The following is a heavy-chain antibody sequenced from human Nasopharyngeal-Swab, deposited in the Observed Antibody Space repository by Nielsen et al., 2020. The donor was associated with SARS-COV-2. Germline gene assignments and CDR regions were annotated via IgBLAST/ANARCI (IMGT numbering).Heavy chain of an antibody. Sequence: ASVKVSCKASGYTFTSYAMNWVRQAPGQGLEWTGWINTNTGNPTYAQGFTGRFVFSLDTSVSTAYLQISSLKAEDTAVYYCARVWVVPAANWFDPWGQGTLVTVSS. J-gene: IGHJ5*02. CDR1: GYTFTSYA. CDR2: INTNTGNP. V-gene: IGHV7-4-1*02. CDR3: ARVWVVPAANWFDP. D-gene: IGHD2-2*01.